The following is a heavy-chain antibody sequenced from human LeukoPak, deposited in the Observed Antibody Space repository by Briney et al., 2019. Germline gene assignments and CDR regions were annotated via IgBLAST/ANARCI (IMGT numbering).Heavy chain of an antibody. D-gene: IGHD3-22*01. CDR3: ARILYDSGGYYYFDY. Sequence: SQTLSLTCTISGDSFSSNIAAWNWIRQAPSRGLESLVRTYYRSKWYNDYDVSVKGRITINPDTSKNQFSMQLNSVTPEDTAVYYCARILYDSGGYYYFDYWGQGTLVTVSS. J-gene: IGHJ4*02. CDR1: GDSFSSNIAA. CDR2: TYYRSKWYN. V-gene: IGHV6-1*01.